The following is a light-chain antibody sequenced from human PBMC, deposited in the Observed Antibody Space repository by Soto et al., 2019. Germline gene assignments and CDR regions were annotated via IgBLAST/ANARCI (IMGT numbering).Light chain of an antibody. J-gene: IGKJ4*01. CDR3: LQYGTYPLT. CDR1: QDIRNY. V-gene: IGKV1-16*02. Sequence: DIQMTQSPSSLSASVGDRVTITCRASQDIRNYLAWFQQKPGKAPKSLIYGVSDLQSGVSSKFSGSGSGTDFTLTISALQPEDFGIYYCLQYGTYPLTFGGGTKVEIK. CDR2: GVS.